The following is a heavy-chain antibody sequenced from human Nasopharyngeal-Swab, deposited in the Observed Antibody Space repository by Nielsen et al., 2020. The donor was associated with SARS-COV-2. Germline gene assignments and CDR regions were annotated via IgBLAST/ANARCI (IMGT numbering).Heavy chain of an antibody. V-gene: IGHV3-23*01. J-gene: IGHJ4*02. D-gene: IGHD3-22*01. CDR3: ATPRGLNAYYYDSSGYYSFDY. CDR1: GFTFSSYA. CDR2: ISGSDYST. Sequence: GESLKISCAASGFTFSSYAISWVRQAPGKGLEWVSVISGSDYSTYYADSVKGRFTISRDNSKNTLYLQMNSLRAEDTAVYYCATPRGLNAYYYDSSGYYSFDYWGQGTLVTVSS.